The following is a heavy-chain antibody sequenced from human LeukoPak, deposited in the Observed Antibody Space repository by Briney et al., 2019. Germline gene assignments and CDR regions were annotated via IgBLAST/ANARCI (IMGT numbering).Heavy chain of an antibody. CDR2: SIAIFGTA. CDR3: AIDRDIDAFDI. D-gene: IGHD2-15*01. V-gene: IGHV1-69*05. J-gene: IGHJ3*02. CDR1: GGTFISYA. Sequence: SVKVSCKASGGTFISYAISWVRQAPGQGRERMGGSIAIFGTANYAQKIQGRDTITTDESTSSAYMELSSLRSEDTAVYYCAIDRDIDAFDIWVQGTIVTVSS.